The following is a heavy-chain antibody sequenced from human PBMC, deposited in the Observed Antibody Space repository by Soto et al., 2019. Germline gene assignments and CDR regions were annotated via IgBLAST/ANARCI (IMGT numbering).Heavy chain of an antibody. Sequence: QVQGVQSGAEVKKPGSSVKVSCKTSGGTFSTSAISWVRQAPGQGLEWMGGIMPIFRTADYAQRFQGRVTITADESASAAFLELRSLTSEDTAIYYCARDKDRAQVGGNYYYIMDVWGQGATVTVTS. CDR3: ARDKDRAQVGGNYYYIMDV. CDR1: GGTFSTSA. CDR2: IMPIFRTA. J-gene: IGHJ6*02. V-gene: IGHV1-69*12. D-gene: IGHD2-2*01.